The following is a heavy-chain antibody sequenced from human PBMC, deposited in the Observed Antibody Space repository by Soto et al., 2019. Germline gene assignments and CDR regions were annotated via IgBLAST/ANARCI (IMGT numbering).Heavy chain of an antibody. Sequence: PSETLSLTCTVSGGSISSYHWSRIRQSPGKGLEWIGYVFYTGSTKYNPALKRRVTISVDTSKNQFSLKLSSVSAADTGLYYCARSYSGTFYGYDTWRQGILVTVSS. V-gene: IGHV4-59*01. D-gene: IGHD1-26*01. CDR2: VFYTGST. CDR3: ARSYSGTFYGYDT. J-gene: IGHJ5*02. CDR1: GGSISSYH.